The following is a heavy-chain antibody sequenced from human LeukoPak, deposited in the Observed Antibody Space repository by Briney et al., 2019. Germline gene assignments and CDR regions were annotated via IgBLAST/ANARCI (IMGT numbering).Heavy chain of an antibody. CDR2: IASDGSHT. CDR1: GFTFSTYF. CDR3: ARERQDTILHSGAFDI. J-gene: IGHJ3*02. Sequence: TGGSLRLSCAASGFTFSTYFMHWVRQAPGKGLEWVADIASDGSHTFYVESVKGRFTISRDNSKNTLYLQMNSLRAEDTAVYFCARERQDTILHSGAFDIWSQGTMVTVSS. V-gene: IGHV3-30-3*01. D-gene: IGHD2-21*01.